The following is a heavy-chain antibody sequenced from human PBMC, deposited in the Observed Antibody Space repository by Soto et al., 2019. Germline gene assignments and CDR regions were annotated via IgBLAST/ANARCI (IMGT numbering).Heavy chain of an antibody. D-gene: IGHD4-17*01. J-gene: IGHJ6*02. Sequence: ASVKVSCKASGGTFSSYAISWVRQAPGQGLEWMGGIIPILGIANYAQKFQGRVTITADKSTSTAYMELSSLRSEDTAVYYCATRNCGDYYYYYGMDVWGQGTTVTVSS. CDR3: ATRNCGDYYYYYGMDV. V-gene: IGHV1-69*10. CDR1: GGTFSSYA. CDR2: IIPILGIA.